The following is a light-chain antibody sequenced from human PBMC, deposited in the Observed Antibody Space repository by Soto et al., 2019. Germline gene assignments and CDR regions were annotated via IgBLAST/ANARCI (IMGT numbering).Light chain of an antibody. CDR1: SSNVGGYNY. CDR3: WSYAGRNAYV. J-gene: IGLJ1*01. Sequence: QSVLTHPPSASGSPGQSVSISCTGSSSNVGGYNYVSWYQQHPGKAPRLIIYEVDKRPSGVPDRFSGSKAGSTASLTVSGLQADDEADYYCWSYAGRNAYVFGPGTKVTVL. V-gene: IGLV2-8*01. CDR2: EVD.